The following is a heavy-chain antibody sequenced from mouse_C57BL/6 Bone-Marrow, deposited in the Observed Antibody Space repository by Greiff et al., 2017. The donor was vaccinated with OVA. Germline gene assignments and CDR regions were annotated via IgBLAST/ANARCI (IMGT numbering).Heavy chain of an antibody. D-gene: IGHD2-4*01. V-gene: IGHV1-26*01. CDR1: GYTFTDYY. J-gene: IGHJ3*01. CDR3: ARQGPYDYSWFAY. CDR2: INPNNGGT. Sequence: VQLQQSGPELVKPGASVKISCKASGYTFTDYYMNWVKQSHGKSLEWIGDINPNNGGTSYNQKFKGKATLTVDKSSSTAYMELRSLTSEDSAVYYCARQGPYDYSWFAYWGQGTLVTVSA.